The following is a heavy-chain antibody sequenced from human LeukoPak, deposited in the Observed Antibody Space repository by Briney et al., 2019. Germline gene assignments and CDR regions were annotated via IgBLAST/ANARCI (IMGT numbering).Heavy chain of an antibody. CDR3: ASPLYDHNPTHSGAFAI. J-gene: IGHJ3*02. D-gene: IGHD3-16*01. Sequence: ASVKVSCKASGYTFTGYYMHWVRQAPGQGLEWMGWINPDSGGTNYAQKFQGRVTMPRGTSLSTAYMELTRLNSDDTAVYYCASPLYDHNPTHSGAFAIWGQGTMVTVSS. V-gene: IGHV1-2*02. CDR2: INPDSGGT. CDR1: GYTFTGYY.